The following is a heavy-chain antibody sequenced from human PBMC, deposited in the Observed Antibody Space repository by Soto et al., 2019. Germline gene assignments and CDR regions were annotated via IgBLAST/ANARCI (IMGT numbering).Heavy chain of an antibody. CDR2: IAVGSGNT. D-gene: IGHD1-1*01. J-gene: IGHJ6*02. CDR3: AAGDHDYYYYYYGMDV. CDR1: GFTFTSSA. V-gene: IGHV1-58*01. Sequence: ASVKVSCKASGFTFTSSAVQWVRQARGQRLEWIGWIAVGSGNTNYAQKFQERVTITRDMSTSTAYMELSSLRSEDTAVYYCAAGDHDYYYYYYGMDVWGQGTTVTVSS.